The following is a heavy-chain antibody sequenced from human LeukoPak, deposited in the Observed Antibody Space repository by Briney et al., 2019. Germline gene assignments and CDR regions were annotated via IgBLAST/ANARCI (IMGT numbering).Heavy chain of an antibody. D-gene: IGHD5-12*01. J-gene: IGHJ3*02. CDR2: IYYSGST. V-gene: IGHV4-39*07. CDR1: GGSISSYY. Sequence: PSETLSLTCTVSGGSISSYYWGWIRQPPGKGLEWIGSIYYSGSTYYNPSLKSRVTISVDTSKNQFSLKLSSVTAADTAVYYCARDPSGYDWDDAFDIWGQGTMVTVSS. CDR3: ARDPSGYDWDDAFDI.